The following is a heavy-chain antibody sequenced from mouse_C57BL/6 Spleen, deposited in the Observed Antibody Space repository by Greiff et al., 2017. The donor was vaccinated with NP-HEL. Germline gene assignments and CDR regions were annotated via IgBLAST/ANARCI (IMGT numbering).Heavy chain of an antibody. V-gene: IGHV1-77*01. CDR2: IGPGSGST. Sequence: QVQLQQSGAELVKPGASVKISCKASGYTFTDYYINWVKQRPGQGLEWIGKIGPGSGSTYYIEKFKGKATLTADKSSSTAYMQLSSLTSEDSAVYFCARWEFITTVVAEDAMDYWGQGTSVTVSS. J-gene: IGHJ4*01. CDR1: GYTFTDYY. CDR3: ARWEFITTVVAEDAMDY. D-gene: IGHD1-1*01.